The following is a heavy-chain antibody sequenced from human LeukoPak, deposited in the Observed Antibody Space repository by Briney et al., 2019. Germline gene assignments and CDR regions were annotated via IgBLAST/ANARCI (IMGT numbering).Heavy chain of an antibody. J-gene: IGHJ6*02. CDR3: ARSHYYYDILTVRYYGMDV. CDR2: ISSSSSTI. Sequence: GGSLRLSCAASGFTFSSYSMNWVRQAPGKGLDWVSYISSSSSTIYYTDSVKGRFTISRDNAKNSLYLQMNSLRDEDTAVYYCARSHYYYDILTVRYYGMDVWGQGTTVTVSS. V-gene: IGHV3-48*02. CDR1: GFTFSSYS. D-gene: IGHD3-9*01.